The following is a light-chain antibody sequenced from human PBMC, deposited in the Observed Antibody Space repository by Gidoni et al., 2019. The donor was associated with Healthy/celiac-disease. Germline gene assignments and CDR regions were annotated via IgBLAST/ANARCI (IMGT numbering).Light chain of an antibody. J-gene: IGKJ2*03. CDR1: QGISSY. V-gene: IGKV1-9*01. CDR2: AAS. CDR3: QQLNGYPPYS. Sequence: DIQLTQSPSFLSASVGDRVTITCLASQGISSYLAWNQEKSGKVPKLMIYAASTLQSEVPSRFSGSGSGTEFTLTISSLQSEDFATYSCQQLNGYPPYSFGQETKLEIK.